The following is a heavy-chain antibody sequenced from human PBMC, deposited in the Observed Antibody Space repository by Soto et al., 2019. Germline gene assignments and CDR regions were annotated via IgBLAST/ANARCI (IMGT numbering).Heavy chain of an antibody. CDR3: ARVAASAAVYFDY. CDR2: ISSSGNTI. J-gene: IGHJ4*02. CDR1: GFTFSSYE. Sequence: VQLVESGGGLVQSGGSLRLSCAASGFTFSSYEMNWVRQAPGKGLEWVSYISSSGNTIYYADSVKGRFTISRDNAKNSLYLQMNSLRAEDTAVYFCARVAASAAVYFDYWGQGTLVTVSS. V-gene: IGHV3-48*03. D-gene: IGHD6-13*01.